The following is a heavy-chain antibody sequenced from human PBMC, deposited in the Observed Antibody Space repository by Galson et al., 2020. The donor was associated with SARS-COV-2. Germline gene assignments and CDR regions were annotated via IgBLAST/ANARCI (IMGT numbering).Heavy chain of an antibody. CDR3: ARGARDVTMLVMIATAASYYFDF. CDR1: GGSFSGYY. D-gene: IGHD3-10*02. V-gene: IGHV4-34*01. CDR2: ITPTGSI. Sequence: SQASETLSLTCAVYGGSFSGYYWGWIRQSPGKGLEWIGEITPTGSINNNPSLKSRVTISKDTSKNQFSLRLRSVTAADTAMYFCARGARDVTMLVMIATAASYYFDFGGQGSLVTVSS. J-gene: IGHJ4*02.